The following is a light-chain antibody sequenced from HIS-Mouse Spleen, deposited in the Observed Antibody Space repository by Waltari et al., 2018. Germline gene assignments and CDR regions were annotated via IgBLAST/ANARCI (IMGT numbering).Light chain of an antibody. V-gene: IGLV3-10*01. CDR2: EDS. Sequence: SYELTQPPSVSVSPGQTGRITFPGDALPQKYSYWYQQKSGQAPVLVIYEDSKRPSGIPERFSGSSSGTMATLTISGAQVEDEADYYCYSTDSSGNHRVFGGGTKLTVL. CDR1: ALPQKY. J-gene: IGLJ2*01. CDR3: YSTDSSGNHRV.